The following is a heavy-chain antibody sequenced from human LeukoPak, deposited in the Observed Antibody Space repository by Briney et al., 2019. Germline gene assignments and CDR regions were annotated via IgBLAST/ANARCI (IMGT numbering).Heavy chain of an antibody. CDR3: AASPDYYDSSGYSYYFDY. V-gene: IGHV1-58*01. D-gene: IGHD3-22*01. Sequence: GTSVKVSCKASGFTFTSSAVQWVRQARGQRLEWIGWIVVCSGNTNYAQKFQERVTITRDMSTNTAYMELSSLRSEDTAVYYCAASPDYYDSSGYSYYFDYWGQGTLVTVSS. J-gene: IGHJ4*02. CDR2: IVVCSGNT. CDR1: GFTFTSSA.